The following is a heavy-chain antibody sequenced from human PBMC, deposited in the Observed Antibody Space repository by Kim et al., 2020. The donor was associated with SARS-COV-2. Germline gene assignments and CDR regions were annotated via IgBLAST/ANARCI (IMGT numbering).Heavy chain of an antibody. J-gene: IGHJ4*02. CDR3: ARDRGPGDY. CDR2: SYI. V-gene: IGHV3-21*01. Sequence: SYIYYADSVKGRFTISRDNAKNSLYLQMNSLRAEDTAVYYCARDRGPGDYWGQGTLVTVSS. D-gene: IGHD3-10*01.